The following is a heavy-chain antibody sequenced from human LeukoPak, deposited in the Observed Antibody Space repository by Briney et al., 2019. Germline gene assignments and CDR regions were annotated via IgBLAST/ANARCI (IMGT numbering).Heavy chain of an antibody. CDR3: AKKANSGGYLGNFDY. CDR2: ITGSGGNT. J-gene: IGHJ4*02. Sequence: GGSLRLSCAASEFTFSTYAMSWVRQAPRRGLQWVSAITGSGGNTYYADSVKGRFTISRDNSKNTVYLQMNSLSPEDTAVYYCAKKANSGGYLGNFDYWGQGTLVTVSS. D-gene: IGHD3-22*01. V-gene: IGHV3-23*01. CDR1: EFTFSTYA.